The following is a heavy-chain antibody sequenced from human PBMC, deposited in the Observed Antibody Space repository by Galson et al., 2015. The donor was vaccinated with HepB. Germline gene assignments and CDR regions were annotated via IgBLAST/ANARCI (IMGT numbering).Heavy chain of an antibody. Sequence: SLRLSCAASGFTFSSYSVNWVRQAPGKGLEWVSNIRGSGYNTHYADSVKGRFTISRDNSKNTLFLEMSSLRAEDTAVYYCAKNGEEYSYHYMEVWGNGAPVTVSS. CDR3: AKNGEEYSYHYMEV. J-gene: IGHJ6*03. CDR2: IRGSGYNT. V-gene: IGHV3-23*01. D-gene: IGHD7-27*01. CDR1: GFTFSSYS.